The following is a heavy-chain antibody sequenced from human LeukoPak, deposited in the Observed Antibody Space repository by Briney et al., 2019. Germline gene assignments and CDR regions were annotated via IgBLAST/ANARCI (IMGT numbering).Heavy chain of an antibody. V-gene: IGHV1-3*01. CDR2: INAGNGNT. CDR1: GYTFTSYA. Sequence: ASVKVSCKASGYTFTSYAMHWVRQAPGQRPEWMGWINAGNGNTKYSQKFQGRVTITRDTSASTAYMELSSLRSEDTAVYYCARVRPYSPFDYWGQGTLVTVSS. D-gene: IGHD2-21*01. CDR3: ARVRPYSPFDY. J-gene: IGHJ4*02.